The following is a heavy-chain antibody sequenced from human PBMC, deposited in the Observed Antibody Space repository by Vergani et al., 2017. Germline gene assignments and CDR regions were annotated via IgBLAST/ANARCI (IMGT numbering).Heavy chain of an antibody. CDR2: IIPIFGTA. CDR1: GVTFSSYA. Sequence: QVQLVQSGAEVKKPGSSVKVSCKASGVTFSSYAISWVRQAPGQGLEWMGGIIPIFGTANYAQKFQGRVTITADESTSTAYMELSSLRSEDTAVYYCARVEDGRGRDGYNYAFDIWGQGTMVTVSS. D-gene: IGHD5-24*01. J-gene: IGHJ3*02. V-gene: IGHV1-69*01. CDR3: ARVEDGRGRDGYNYAFDI.